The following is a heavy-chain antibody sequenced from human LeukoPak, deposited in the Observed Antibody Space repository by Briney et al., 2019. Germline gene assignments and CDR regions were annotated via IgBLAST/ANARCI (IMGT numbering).Heavy chain of an antibody. Sequence: PGGSLRLSCAASGITLSSYMLTWVRQAPGKGLEWVANIKQDGSEKYYVDSVEGRFSISRDNAKNSLYLQMNSLRVEDTAVYYCAVLRGNNYWGQGTLVTVSS. CDR3: AVLRGNNY. CDR2: IKQDGSEK. D-gene: IGHD3-10*01. V-gene: IGHV3-7*01. J-gene: IGHJ4*02. CDR1: GITLSSYM.